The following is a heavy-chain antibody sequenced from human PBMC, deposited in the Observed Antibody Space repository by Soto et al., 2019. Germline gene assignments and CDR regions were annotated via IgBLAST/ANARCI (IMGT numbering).Heavy chain of an antibody. D-gene: IGHD3-9*01. CDR3: ARDTHSAVRSDW. V-gene: IGHV3-66*01. J-gene: IGHJ4*02. CDR2: IYNDGTT. CDR1: GFSVSDNF. Sequence: LVESGGGLVKAGESLRLSCAVSGFSVSDNFMTWVRQAPGKGLEWIAVIYNDGTTYHADSVKGRFIASRDNSQNRLYLQMNNLRVKDSAVYFCARDTHSAVRSDWWGQGTLVTVAS.